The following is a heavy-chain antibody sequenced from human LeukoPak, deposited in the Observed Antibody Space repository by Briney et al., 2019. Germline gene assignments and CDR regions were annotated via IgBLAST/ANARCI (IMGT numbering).Heavy chain of an antibody. J-gene: IGHJ4*02. V-gene: IGHV4-4*07. CDR2: IYTSGST. CDR1: GGSISSYY. D-gene: IGHD6-6*01. CDR3: ARDRPKYYFDY. Sequence: PSETLSLTCTVSGGSISSYYWRWIRQPAGKGLEWIGRIYTSGSTNYNPSLKSRVTISVDKSKNQFSLKLSSVTAADTAVYYCARDRPKYYFDYWGQGTLVTVSS.